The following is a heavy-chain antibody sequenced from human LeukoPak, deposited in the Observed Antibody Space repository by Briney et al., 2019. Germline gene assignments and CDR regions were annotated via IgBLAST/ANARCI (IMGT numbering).Heavy chain of an antibody. J-gene: IGHJ4*02. CDR3: ARGDCSSTSCSADY. D-gene: IGHD2-2*01. CDR2: ISYDGSNK. Sequence: GGSLRLSCAASGFTFSSYAMHWVRQAPGRGLEWVAVISYDGSNKYYADSVKGRFTISRDNSKNTLYLQMSSLRAEDTAVYYCARGDCSSTSCSADYWGQGTLVTVSS. V-gene: IGHV3-30*04. CDR1: GFTFSSYA.